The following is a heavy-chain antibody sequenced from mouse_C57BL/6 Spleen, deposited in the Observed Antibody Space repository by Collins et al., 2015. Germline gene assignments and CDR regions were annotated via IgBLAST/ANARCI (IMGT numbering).Heavy chain of an antibody. Sequence: DVQLQESGPGLVNLLSLCLSPALSLATPSPVVITGTGSGSFSGNNLEWMGYISHDGSNNYHPSLKNRISITRDTSKNQFFLKLNSVTTEDTATYYCARGVITTAMDYWGQGTSVTVSS. D-gene: IGHD2-4*01. J-gene: IGHJ4*01. CDR2: ISHDGSN. CDR3: ARGVITTAMDY. CDR1: ATPSPVVIT. V-gene: IGHV3-6*02.